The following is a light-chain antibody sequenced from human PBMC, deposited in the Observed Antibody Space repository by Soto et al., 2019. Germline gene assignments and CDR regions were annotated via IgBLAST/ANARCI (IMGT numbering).Light chain of an antibody. CDR1: QSVDSN. Sequence: EIVMTQSPATLSVSPGARAALSCRARQSVDSNLAWYQQKPGQAPRLLLFGVSNRATGIPARFSGSGSGTEFSLTISSLQSEDFAVYYCQQYDYWPRTFGQGTKVDIK. CDR3: QQYDYWPRT. V-gene: IGKV3-15*01. J-gene: IGKJ1*01. CDR2: GVS.